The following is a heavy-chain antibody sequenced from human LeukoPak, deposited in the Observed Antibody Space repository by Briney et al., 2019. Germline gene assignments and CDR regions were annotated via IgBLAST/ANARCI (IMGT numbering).Heavy chain of an antibody. V-gene: IGHV3-73*01. D-gene: IGHD6-19*01. CDR2: IRSKVSSYAT. Sequence: GGSLKLSCAASGFTFSGSTMHWVRQASGKGLERIGRIRSKVSSYATAYAASVKGRFTISRDDAKNTAYLQMDSLKTEDTAVYYCTSPQADSGATYFRHWGQGTLVTVSS. J-gene: IGHJ1*01. CDR3: TSPQADSGATYFRH. CDR1: GFTFSGST.